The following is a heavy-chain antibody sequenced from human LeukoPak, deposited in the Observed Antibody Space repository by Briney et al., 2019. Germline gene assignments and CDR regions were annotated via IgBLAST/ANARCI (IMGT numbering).Heavy chain of an antibody. CDR3: AKDIGWFDP. CDR2: ISGTGDSP. J-gene: IGHJ5*02. V-gene: IGHV3-23*01. CDR1: GFTFRSYA. Sequence: GGSLRLSCAASGFTFRSYALNWVRQAPGKGLEWVSAISGTGDSPHYADSVKGRFTISRDNSKNTLYLQMNSLRAEDTAFYYCAKDIGWFDPWGQGTLVTVSS.